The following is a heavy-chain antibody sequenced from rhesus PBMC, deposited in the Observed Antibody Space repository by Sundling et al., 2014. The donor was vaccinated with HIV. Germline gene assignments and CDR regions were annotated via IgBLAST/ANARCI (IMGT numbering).Heavy chain of an antibody. CDR1: GFSFSGYA. CDR3: ATGGDRRHSIDS. J-gene: IGHJ6*01. D-gene: IGHD5-42*01. Sequence: EVQLVETGGGLVQPGGSLKLSCAASGFSFSGYAMSWVRQAPGKGLEWVSGINTGGNSPYYADSVKGRFTISRDNSKNTLSLQMNSLKPEDTAVYYCATGGDRRHSIDSWGQGVVVTVSS. CDR2: INTGGNSP. V-gene: IGHV3-103*01.